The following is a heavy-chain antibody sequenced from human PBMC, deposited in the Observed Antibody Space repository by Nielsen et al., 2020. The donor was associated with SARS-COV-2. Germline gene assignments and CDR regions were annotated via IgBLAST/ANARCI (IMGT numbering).Heavy chain of an antibody. CDR3: TTETYWSIPADNWFDP. CDR2: IKSKTDGGTT. V-gene: IGHV3-15*01. D-gene: IGHD2-21*01. CDR1: GFTFSNAW. J-gene: IGHJ5*02. Sequence: GGSLRLSCAASGFTFSNAWMSWVRQAPGKGLEWVGRIKSKTDGGTTDYAAPVKGRFTISRDDSKNTLYLQMNSLKTEDTAVYYCTTETYWSIPADNWFDPWGQGTLVTVSS.